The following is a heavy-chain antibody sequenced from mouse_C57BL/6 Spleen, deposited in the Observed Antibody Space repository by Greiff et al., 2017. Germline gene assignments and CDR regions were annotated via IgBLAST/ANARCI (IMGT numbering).Heavy chain of an antibody. CDR2: ISGGGGNT. D-gene: IGHD2-3*01. V-gene: IGHV5-9*01. CDR3: ARYDGYYAMDY. Sequence: EVQGVESGGGLVKPGGSLKLSCAASGFTFSSYTMSWVRQTPEKRLEWVATISGGGGNTYYPDSVKGRFTISRDNAKNTLYLQMSSLRSEDTALYYCARYDGYYAMDYWGQGTSVTVSS. J-gene: IGHJ4*01. CDR1: GFTFSSYT.